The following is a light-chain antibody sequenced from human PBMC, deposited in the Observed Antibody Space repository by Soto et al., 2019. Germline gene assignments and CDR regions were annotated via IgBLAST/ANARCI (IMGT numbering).Light chain of an antibody. Sequence: DIQMTQSPSTLSASVGARVTITCRASQNINTWLAWFQQKPGKAPHLLIYMASNLETGVPSRFSGSGSETEFTLTISSLQPDDSATYYCQHYYGSSWTFGQGTKVDIK. CDR1: QNINTW. CDR3: QHYYGSSWT. V-gene: IGKV1-5*03. J-gene: IGKJ1*01. CDR2: MAS.